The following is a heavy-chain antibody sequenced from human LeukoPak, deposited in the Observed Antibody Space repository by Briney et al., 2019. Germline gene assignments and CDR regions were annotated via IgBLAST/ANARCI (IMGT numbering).Heavy chain of an antibody. CDR3: ARGLVHGGFY. CDR2: ISGSSGTM. CDR1: GFTFSSYS. J-gene: IGHJ4*02. Sequence: PGGSLRLSCAASGFTFSSYSMNWVRQAPGKGLEWVSYISGSSGTMFYADSVKGRFTISRDNAKNSLYLQMNSLRDEDTAVYYCARGLVHGGFYWGQGTLVTVSS. D-gene: IGHD1-1*01. V-gene: IGHV3-48*02.